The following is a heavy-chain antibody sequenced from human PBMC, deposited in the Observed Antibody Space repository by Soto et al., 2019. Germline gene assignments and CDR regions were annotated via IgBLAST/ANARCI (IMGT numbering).Heavy chain of an antibody. D-gene: IGHD1-26*01. J-gene: IGHJ4*01. Sequence: EVQLVESGGGLVKPGGSLRLSCAASGFPFNNAWINWVRLVPGKGLEWVGRVKSKADGGSGDYAAPVKGRFVVSRDDSKDIVYLQMNSLKIEDTGVYYCTTDSRTTLPEIRFDYWGHGTQVTVSS. V-gene: IGHV3-15*07. CDR2: VKSKADGGSG. CDR1: GFPFNNAW. CDR3: TTDSRTTLPEIRFDY.